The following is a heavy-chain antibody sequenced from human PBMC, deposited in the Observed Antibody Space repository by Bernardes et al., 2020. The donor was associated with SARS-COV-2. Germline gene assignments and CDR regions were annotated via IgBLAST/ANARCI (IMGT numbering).Heavy chain of an antibody. Sequence: LSLTCTVSGGSISSSSYYWGWIRQPPGKGLEWIGSIYYSGSTYYNPSLKSRVTISVDTSKNQFSLKLNSVTAADTAVYYFSWGYYDFWSGYPFDPCGQGTLGTVSS. CDR2: IYYSGST. D-gene: IGHD3-3*01. CDR1: GGSISSSSYY. CDR3: SWGYYDFWSGYPFDP. V-gene: IGHV4-39*01. J-gene: IGHJ5*02.